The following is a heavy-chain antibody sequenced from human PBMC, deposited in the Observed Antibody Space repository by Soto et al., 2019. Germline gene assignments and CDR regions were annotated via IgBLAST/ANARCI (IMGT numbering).Heavy chain of an antibody. J-gene: IGHJ5*02. CDR1: GFSLSTSGVG. CDR2: IYWDDDK. Sequence: QITLKESGPTLVKPTQTLTLTCTFSGFSLSTSGVGVGWIRQPPGKALEWLALIYWDDDKRYSPSLKSRLTITKDTSQNQVVLTMTNMDPVDTATYYCAHSPYYDCWSGYYNWFDPWGQGTLVTVSS. CDR3: AHSPYYDCWSGYYNWFDP. D-gene: IGHD3-3*01. V-gene: IGHV2-5*02.